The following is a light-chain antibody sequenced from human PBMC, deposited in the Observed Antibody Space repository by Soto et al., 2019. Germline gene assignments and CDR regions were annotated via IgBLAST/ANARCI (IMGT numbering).Light chain of an antibody. V-gene: IGKV3-15*01. CDR3: QQYNNWPPLT. CDR2: GTA. Sequence: EIVMTQSPATLSVSPWESSTLSCRASQSVRYNLAWYQQKPGQAPRLLITGTATRATGVPARFSGSGSGTEFTLTISSLQSEDFAVYYCQQYNNWPPLTFGGGTKVDI. CDR1: QSVRYN. J-gene: IGKJ4*01.